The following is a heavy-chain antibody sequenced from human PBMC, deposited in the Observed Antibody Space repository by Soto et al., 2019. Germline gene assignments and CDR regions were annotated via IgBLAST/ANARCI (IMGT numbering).Heavy chain of an antibody. D-gene: IGHD6-19*01. CDR2: ISYDGSNK. Sequence: QVQLVESGGGVVQPGRSLRLSCAGSGFTFVSYGMHWVRQAPGKGLEWVAVISYDGSNKYYADSVKGRFTVSRDNSKSTLYLQMNSLRVEDTAVYYCAKASRTGWYYFDHWGQGTLVTVSS. CDR3: AKASRTGWYYFDH. CDR1: GFTFVSYG. V-gene: IGHV3-30*18. J-gene: IGHJ4*02.